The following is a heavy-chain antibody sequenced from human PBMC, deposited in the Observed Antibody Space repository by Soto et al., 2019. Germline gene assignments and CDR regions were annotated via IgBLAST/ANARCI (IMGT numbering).Heavy chain of an antibody. D-gene: IGHD1-26*01. J-gene: IGHJ4*02. Sequence: GASVKVSCKASGGTFSSYAISWVRQAPGQGLEWMGGIIPIFGTANYAQKFQGRVTITADESTCTAYMELSSLRDEDTAVYYCARDVGAKDHWGQGTLVTDSS. V-gene: IGHV1-69*13. CDR2: IIPIFGTA. CDR3: ARDVGAKDH. CDR1: GGTFSSYA.